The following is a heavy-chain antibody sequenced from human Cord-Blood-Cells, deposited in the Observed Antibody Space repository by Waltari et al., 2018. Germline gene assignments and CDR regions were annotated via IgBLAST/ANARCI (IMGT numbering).Heavy chain of an antibody. CDR2: IYYSGST. CDR1: GGSISSYY. D-gene: IGHD3-3*01. J-gene: IGHJ5*02. CDR3: ARHGKYYDFWSGYSPDWFDP. Sequence: QVQLQESGPGLVKPSETLSLTCTVSGGSISSYYWSWIRQPPGKGLEWIGYIYYSGSTNYNPSLKSRVTISVDTSKNQFSLKLSSVTAADTAVYYCARHGKYYDFWSGYSPDWFDPWGQGTLVTVSS. V-gene: IGHV4-59*08.